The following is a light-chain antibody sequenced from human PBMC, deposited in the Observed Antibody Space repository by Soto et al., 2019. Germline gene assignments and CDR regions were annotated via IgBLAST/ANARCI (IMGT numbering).Light chain of an antibody. J-gene: IGKJ1*01. CDR1: QSISRN. Sequence: EIVLTQSPATLSVSPGERATLSCRASQSISRNLAWYQQKPGQAPRLLVYRASTRATGIPARFSGSGSGTEFTLTISSLQPDDFALYYCQQYNNWPQTFGRGTKVEVK. CDR3: QQYNNWPQT. CDR2: RAS. V-gene: IGKV3-15*01.